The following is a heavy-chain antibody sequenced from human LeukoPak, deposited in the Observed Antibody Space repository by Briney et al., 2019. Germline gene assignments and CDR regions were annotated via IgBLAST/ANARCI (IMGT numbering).Heavy chain of an antibody. D-gene: IGHD3-16*01. CDR3: AKVLGPPRAFDI. V-gene: IGHV3-23*01. CDR2: ISGSGGST. Sequence: GGSLRLSCAASGFTFSSYAMSWVRQAPGKGLEWVSAISGSGGSTYYADSVKGRFTISRDNSKNTLYLQVNSLRAEDTAVYYCAKVLGPPRAFDIWGQGTMVTVSS. J-gene: IGHJ3*02. CDR1: GFTFSSYA.